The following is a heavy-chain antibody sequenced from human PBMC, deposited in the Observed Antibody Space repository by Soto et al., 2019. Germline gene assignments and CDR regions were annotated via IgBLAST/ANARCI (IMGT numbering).Heavy chain of an antibody. CDR3: AKDTRSGYYYDSNGYYSN. CDR1: GFTFDDYA. J-gene: IGHJ4*02. D-gene: IGHD3-22*01. Sequence: SLRLSCAASGFTFDDYAMHWVRQAPGEGLEWVSGISWNSGSIGYADSVKGRFTISRDNAKNSLYLQMNSLRVEDTALYYCAKDTRSGYYYDSNGYYSNWGQGTLVTVS. CDR2: ISWNSGSI. V-gene: IGHV3-9*01.